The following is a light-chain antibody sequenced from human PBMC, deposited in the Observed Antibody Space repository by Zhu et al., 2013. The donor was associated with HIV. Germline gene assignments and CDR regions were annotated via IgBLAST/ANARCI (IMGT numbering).Light chain of an antibody. CDR1: QSITTY. Sequence: EIEVTQSPATLSLSPGERATLSCRASQSITTYLAWYQQKPGQAPRLVIYDGSNRATGVPARFSGSGSGTDFTLTISDLEPEDFGVYFCQQRRNRPPTFGRGTKVEI. CDR2: DGS. V-gene: IGKV3-11*01. CDR3: QQRRNRPPT. J-gene: IGKJ4*02.